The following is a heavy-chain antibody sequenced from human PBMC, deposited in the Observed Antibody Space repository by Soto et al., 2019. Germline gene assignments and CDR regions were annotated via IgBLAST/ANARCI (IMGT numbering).Heavy chain of an antibody. V-gene: IGHV1-8*01. D-gene: IGHD6-19*01. CDR2: MNPNSGNT. CDR3: AREKAGPLDY. CDR1: GYTFTSYD. Sequence: QVQLVQSGAEVKKPGASVKVSCKASGYTFTSYDINWVRQATGQGLEWIGWMNPNSGNTGYAQKFQGRVTLTRNTSISTAYMELRRLRSEGMAVYYCAREKAGPLDYWGQGTLVTVSS. J-gene: IGHJ4*02.